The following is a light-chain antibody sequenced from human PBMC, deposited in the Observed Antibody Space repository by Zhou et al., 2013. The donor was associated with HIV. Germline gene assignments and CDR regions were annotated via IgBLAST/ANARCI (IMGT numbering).Light chain of an antibody. CDR3: LQHNTYPFT. Sequence: DIQMTQYPSSLSASVGDRVTITCRASEGIRDDLGWYQQKPGKAPKRLIYAASSLQSGVPLRFSGSRSGTELTLTINSLQFEDFATYYCLQHNTYPFTFGGGTKVEVK. CDR2: AAS. V-gene: IGKV1-17*01. CDR1: EGIRDD. J-gene: IGKJ4*01.